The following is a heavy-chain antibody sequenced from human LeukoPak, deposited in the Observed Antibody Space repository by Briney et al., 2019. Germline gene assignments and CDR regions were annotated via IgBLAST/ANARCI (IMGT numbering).Heavy chain of an antibody. D-gene: IGHD1-26*01. V-gene: IGHV4-59*08. J-gene: IGHJ5*02. CDR1: GGSISSYY. CDR2: IYYSGST. Sequence: SETLSLTCTVSGGSISSYYWSWIRQPPGKGLEWIGYIYYSGSTNYNPSLKSRVTISVDTSKNQFSLKLSSVTAADTAVYYCARHLSSIVGDTLSSGFDPWGQGTLVTVSP. CDR3: ARHLSSIVGDTLSSGFDP.